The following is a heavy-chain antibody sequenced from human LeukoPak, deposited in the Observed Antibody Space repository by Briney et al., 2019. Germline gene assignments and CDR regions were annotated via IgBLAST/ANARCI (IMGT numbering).Heavy chain of an antibody. CDR1: EFSLGSNY. Sequence: GGSLRLSCAASEFSLGSNYMTWVRPAPGKGLEWVSSISSSSSYIYYADSVKGRFTISRDNAKNSLYLQMNSLRAEDTAVYYCARDRAGITGTTVYWGQGTLVTVSS. CDR3: ARDRAGITGTTVY. CDR2: ISSSSSYI. V-gene: IGHV3-21*01. D-gene: IGHD1-20*01. J-gene: IGHJ4*02.